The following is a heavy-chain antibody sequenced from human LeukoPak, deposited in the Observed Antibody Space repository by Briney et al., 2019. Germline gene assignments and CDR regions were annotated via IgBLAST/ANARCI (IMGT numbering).Heavy chain of an antibody. CDR3: ARLKGYSSGWYPSYYFDY. CDR2: IYYTGST. CDR1: GGSISSSY. D-gene: IGHD6-19*01. J-gene: IGHJ4*02. V-gene: IGHV4-59*08. Sequence: PSETLSLTCTVSGGSISSSYWSWIRQPPGKGLEWIGYIYYTGSTNYNSSLKSRVTISVDTSKNQFSLKLSSVTAADTAVYYCARLKGYSSGWYPSYYFDYWGQGTLVTVSP.